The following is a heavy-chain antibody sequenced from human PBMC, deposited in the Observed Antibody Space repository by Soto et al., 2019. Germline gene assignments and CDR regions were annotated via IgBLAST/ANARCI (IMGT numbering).Heavy chain of an antibody. CDR2: ISATGIST. Sequence: PGGSLRLSCAASGFTFATYAMSWVRQAPGKGLEWVSAISATGISTHYGDSVKGRVTISRDNSANTLSLEMNSLTAEDTAVYYCARDKDTSSWTGFDLWGHGTLVTVSS. V-gene: IGHV3-23*01. CDR1: GFTFATYA. J-gene: IGHJ4*01. D-gene: IGHD1-1*01. CDR3: ARDKDTSSWTGFDL.